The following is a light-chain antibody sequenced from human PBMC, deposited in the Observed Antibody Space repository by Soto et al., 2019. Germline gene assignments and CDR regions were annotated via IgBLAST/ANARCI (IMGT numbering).Light chain of an antibody. CDR2: DVY. J-gene: IGLJ1*01. CDR3: SSYTDTMSYV. V-gene: IGLV2-14*03. Sequence: QSALTQPASVSGSPGQSITISCTGSSSDVGAYNYVSWHQQHPGKAPKLMIYDVYDRPSGVSYRFSGSKSGNTASLTISGLQTDDEADYYCSSYTDTMSYVFGTGTKLTVL. CDR1: SSDVGAYNY.